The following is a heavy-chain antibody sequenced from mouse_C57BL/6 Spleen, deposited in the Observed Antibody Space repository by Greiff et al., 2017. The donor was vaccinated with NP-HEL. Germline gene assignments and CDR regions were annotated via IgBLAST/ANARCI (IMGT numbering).Heavy chain of an antibody. CDR1: GYTFTDYE. Sequence: VQLQQSGAELVRPGASVTLSCKASGYTFTDYEMHWVKQTPVHGLEWIGAIDPETGGTAYNQKFKGKAILTADKSSSTAYMELRSLTSEDSAVYCWTRAFIATVVPDYWGQGTTLTVSS. V-gene: IGHV1-15*01. J-gene: IGHJ2*01. D-gene: IGHD1-1*01. CDR3: TRAFIATVVPDY. CDR2: IDPETGGT.